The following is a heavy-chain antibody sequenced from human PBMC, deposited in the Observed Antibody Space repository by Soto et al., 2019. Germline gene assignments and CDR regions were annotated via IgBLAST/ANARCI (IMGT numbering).Heavy chain of an antibody. CDR3: ARDVYDSSGYYLEYFQH. CDR2: IYSGGST. V-gene: IGHV3-66*01. Sequence: GGSLRLSCAASVFTVSSNYMSWVRQAPGKGLEWVSVIYSGGSTYYADSVKGRFTISRDNSKNTLYLQMNSLRAEDTAVYYCARDVYDSSGYYLEYFQHWGQGTLVTVSS. D-gene: IGHD3-22*01. J-gene: IGHJ1*01. CDR1: VFTVSSNY.